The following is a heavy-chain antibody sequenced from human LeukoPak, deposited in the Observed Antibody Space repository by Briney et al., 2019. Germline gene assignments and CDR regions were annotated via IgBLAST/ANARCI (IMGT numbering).Heavy chain of an antibody. CDR3: AKDPGGYGSGTVGAFDI. CDR2: ISYDGSNK. D-gene: IGHD3-10*01. J-gene: IGHJ3*02. V-gene: IGHV3-30*18. Sequence: GVSLRLSCAASGFTFSSYGMHWVRQAPGKGLEWVAVISYDGSNKYYADSVKGRFTISRDNSKNTLYLQMNSLRAEDTAVYYCAKDPGGYGSGTVGAFDIWGQGTMVTVSS. CDR1: GFTFSSYG.